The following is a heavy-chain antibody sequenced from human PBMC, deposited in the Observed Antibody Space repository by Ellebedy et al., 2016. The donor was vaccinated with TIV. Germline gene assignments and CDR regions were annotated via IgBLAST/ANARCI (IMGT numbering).Heavy chain of an antibody. CDR1: GFTFSTSW. J-gene: IGHJ4*02. CDR3: ARIETMIRGDQIDY. Sequence: GESLKISCTASGFTFSTSWMTWVRQAPGKGLEWVASIKEDGNEIEYVDSVKGRFTISRENAKMSLFLQMNSLRPEDTAVYYCARIETMIRGDQIDYWGQGTLVTVSS. D-gene: IGHD3-10*01. CDR2: IKEDGNEI. V-gene: IGHV3-7*01.